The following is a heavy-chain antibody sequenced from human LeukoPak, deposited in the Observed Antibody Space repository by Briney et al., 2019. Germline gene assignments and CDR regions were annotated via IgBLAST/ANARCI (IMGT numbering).Heavy chain of an antibody. CDR2: INPTSTSI. J-gene: IGHJ5*01. V-gene: IGHV3-21*01. CDR3: VRLRRNSDRSYYYYYYDS. CDR1: GLTFSDYS. D-gene: IGHD3-10*01. Sequence: GGSLRLSCVASGLTFSDYSINWVRRVPGKGLEWVSSINPTSTSIYYADAVRGRFTISRDNAKSSLYLQMDSLRAEDTAVYYCVRLRRNSDRSYYYYYYDSWGQGILVSVFS.